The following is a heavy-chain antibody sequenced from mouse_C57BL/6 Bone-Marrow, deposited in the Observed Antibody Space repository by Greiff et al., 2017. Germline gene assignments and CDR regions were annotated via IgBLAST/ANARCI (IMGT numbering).Heavy chain of an antibody. CDR1: GFTFSSYA. Sequence: EVMLVESGGGLVKPGGSLKLSCAASGFTFSSYAMSWVRQTPEKRLEWVATISDGGSYTYYPANVKGRFTISRDKAKNNLYLPMSHLKSEDTAMYYCAREEIYGHWFAYWGKGTLVTVSA. CDR3: AREEIYGHWFAY. V-gene: IGHV5-4*03. CDR2: ISDGGSYT. D-gene: IGHD1-1*02. J-gene: IGHJ3*01.